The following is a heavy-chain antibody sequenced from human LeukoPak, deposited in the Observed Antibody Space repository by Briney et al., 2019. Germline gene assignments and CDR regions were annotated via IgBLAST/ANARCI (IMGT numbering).Heavy chain of an antibody. J-gene: IGHJ4*02. V-gene: IGHV3-48*03. CDR2: ISSGGSSI. Sequence: GGSLRLSCAASGFTFRTYEMNWVRQAPGKGLEWVSYISSGGSSIYYADSVKGRFTVSRDNAKNSLYLQMNSLRAEDTAIYYCAREIDYWGQGTLVTVSS. CDR3: AREIDY. CDR1: GFTFRTYE.